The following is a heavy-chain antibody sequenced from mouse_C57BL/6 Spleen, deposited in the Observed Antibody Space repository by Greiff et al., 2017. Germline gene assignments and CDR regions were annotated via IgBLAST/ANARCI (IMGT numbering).Heavy chain of an antibody. D-gene: IGHD2-5*01. J-gene: IGHJ4*01. CDR1: GFTFSSYG. CDR3: ARPYSNLDCYAMDY. Sequence: EVKLVQSGGDLVKPGGSLKLSCAASGFTFSSYGMSWVRQTPDKRLEWVATISSGGSYTYYPDSVKGRFTISRDNAKNTRYLQMSSLKSGDTAMYSCARPYSNLDCYAMDYWGQGTSVTVSS. V-gene: IGHV5-6*02. CDR2: ISSGGSYT.